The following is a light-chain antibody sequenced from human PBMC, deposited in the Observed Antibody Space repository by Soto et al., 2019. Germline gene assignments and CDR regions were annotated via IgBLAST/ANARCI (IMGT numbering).Light chain of an antibody. CDR2: EVS. CDR1: SSDVGGYNY. Sequence: SALTQPASVSGSPGQSITISCTGTSSDVGGYNYVSWYQQHPGKAPKLMIYEVSNRPSGVSNRFSGSKSGNTSSLTISGLQAEDEADDYCSSYTSSSTLVFGGGTKVTVL. CDR3: SSYTSSSTLV. V-gene: IGLV2-14*01. J-gene: IGLJ2*01.